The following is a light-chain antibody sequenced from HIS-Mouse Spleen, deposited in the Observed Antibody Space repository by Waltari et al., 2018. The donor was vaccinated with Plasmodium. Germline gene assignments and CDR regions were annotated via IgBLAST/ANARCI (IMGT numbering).Light chain of an antibody. CDR1: NIGSKS. Sequence: SYVLTQPPSVSVAPGQTARITCGGNNIGSKSVHWYQQKPGQAPVLVVYDDSARPSGMPERFSGSNSGNTATLTISRVEAGDEADYYCQVWDSSWVFGGGTKLTVL. CDR2: DDS. J-gene: IGLJ3*02. V-gene: IGLV3-21*02. CDR3: QVWDSSWV.